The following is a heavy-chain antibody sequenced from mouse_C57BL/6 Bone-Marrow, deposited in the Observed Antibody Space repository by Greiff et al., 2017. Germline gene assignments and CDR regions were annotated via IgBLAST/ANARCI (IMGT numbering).Heavy chain of an antibody. D-gene: IGHD1-1*01. CDR1: GFSLTSYG. CDR2: IWSGGST. CDR3: ARNRYYGSSPWFAY. J-gene: IGHJ3*01. V-gene: IGHV2-2*01. Sequence: QVQLQQSGPGLVQPSQSLSITCTVSGFSLTSYGVHWVRQSPGKGLEWLGVIWSGGSTDYNAAFISRLSISKDNSKSQVFFKMNSLQADDTAIYYCARNRYYGSSPWFAYWGQGTLVTVSA.